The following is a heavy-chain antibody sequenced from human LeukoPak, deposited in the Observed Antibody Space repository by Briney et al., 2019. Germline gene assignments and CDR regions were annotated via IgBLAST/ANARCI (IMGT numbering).Heavy chain of an antibody. D-gene: IGHD3-22*01. CDR3: ARTHHSSGYYYRHYFDY. Sequence: ASVKVSCKASGGTFSSYAISWVRQAPGQGLEWMGGTIPVFGTAIYAQKFHGRVTITADESTSTAYMELSTLRSEDTAVYYCARTHHSSGYYYRHYFDYWGQGTLVTVSS. J-gene: IGHJ4*02. CDR1: GGTFSSYA. V-gene: IGHV1-69*13. CDR2: TIPVFGTA.